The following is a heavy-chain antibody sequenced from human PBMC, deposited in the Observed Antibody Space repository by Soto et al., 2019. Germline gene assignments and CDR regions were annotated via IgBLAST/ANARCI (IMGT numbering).Heavy chain of an antibody. CDR1: GFTFSHYW. CDR2: ITWNSATI. V-gene: IGHV3-9*01. CDR3: AKDRWARDSIDV. J-gene: IGHJ6*02. Sequence: LRLSCAVSGFTFSHYWMSWVRRGPGKGLEWASGITWNSATIGYAASVKGRFTISRDNAKNSLYLQMSSLTTEDTAVYYCAKDRWARDSIDVWGQGTTVTVSS.